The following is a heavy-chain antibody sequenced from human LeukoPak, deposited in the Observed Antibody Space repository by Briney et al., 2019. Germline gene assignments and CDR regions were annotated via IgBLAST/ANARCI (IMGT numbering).Heavy chain of an antibody. D-gene: IGHD2-15*01. V-gene: IGHV6-1*01. Sequence: SQTLLLTCVISGDSVSTNSVAWNWIRQSPSRGLEWLGRTYYRSKWNNDYAVSVKSRITINPDTSKNQFSLQLNSVTPDDTALYYCARGKYSGFDLWGQGTMVTVSS. CDR1: GDSVSTNSVA. CDR3: ARGKYSGFDL. CDR2: TYYRSKWNN. J-gene: IGHJ3*01.